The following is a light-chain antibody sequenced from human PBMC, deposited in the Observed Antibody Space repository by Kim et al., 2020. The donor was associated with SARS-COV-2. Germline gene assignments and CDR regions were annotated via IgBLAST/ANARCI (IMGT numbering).Light chain of an antibody. Sequence: GTTVTISCTRRSGSIASNYVQWYQQRPGSSPTTVSYEDNQRPSGVPDRFSGSIDSSSNSASLTISGLKTEDEADYYCQSYDSSNWVFGGGTQLTVL. CDR1: SGSIASNY. J-gene: IGLJ3*02. CDR3: QSYDSSNWV. CDR2: EDN. V-gene: IGLV6-57*01.